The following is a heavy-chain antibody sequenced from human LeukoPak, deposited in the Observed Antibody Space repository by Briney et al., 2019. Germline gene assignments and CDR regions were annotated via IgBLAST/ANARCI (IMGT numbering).Heavy chain of an antibody. CDR3: AKDGQKAAWDY. CDR2: ISSSSSYI. V-gene: IGHV3-21*01. Sequence: GGSLRLSCAASGFTFSSYSMNWVRQAPGKGLEWDSSISSSSSYIYYADSVKGRFTISRDNAKNSLYLQMNSLRAEDTAVYYCAKDGQKAAWDYWGQGTLVTVPS. CDR1: GFTFSSYS. D-gene: IGHD6-13*01. J-gene: IGHJ4*02.